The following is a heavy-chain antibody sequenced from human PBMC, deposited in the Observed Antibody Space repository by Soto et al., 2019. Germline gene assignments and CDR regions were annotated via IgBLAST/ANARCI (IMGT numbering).Heavy chain of an antibody. J-gene: IGHJ2*01. D-gene: IGHD3-10*01. CDR2: ISYDGSNK. CDR3: AKIPGGLYWYFDL. V-gene: IGHV3-30*18. Sequence: QVQLVESGGGVVQPGRSLRLSCAASGFTFSSYGMHWVRQAPGKGLEWVAVISYDGSNKYYADSVKGRFTISRDNSKNTLYLQMNSLRAEDTAVYYCAKIPGGLYWYFDLWGRGTLVTVSS. CDR1: GFTFSSYG.